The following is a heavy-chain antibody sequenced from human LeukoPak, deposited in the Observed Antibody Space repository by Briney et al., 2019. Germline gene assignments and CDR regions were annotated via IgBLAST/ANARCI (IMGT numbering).Heavy chain of an antibody. Sequence: GGSLRLSCAASGFTFDDYAMHWVRQAPGKGLEWVSGISWNSGSIGYADSVKGRFTISRDNAKSSLYLQMNSLRAEDTALYYCAKDRFKITFGGVIALFDYWGQGTLVTVSS. CDR1: GFTFDDYA. CDR3: AKDRFKITFGGVIALFDY. CDR2: ISWNSGSI. D-gene: IGHD3-16*02. J-gene: IGHJ4*02. V-gene: IGHV3-9*01.